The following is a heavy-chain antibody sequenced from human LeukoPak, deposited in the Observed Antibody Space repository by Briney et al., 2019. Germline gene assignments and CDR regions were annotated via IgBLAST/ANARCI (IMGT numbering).Heavy chain of an antibody. D-gene: IGHD4-17*01. J-gene: IGHJ4*02. V-gene: IGHV3-23*01. CDR1: GFTFSSYD. Sequence: GGSLRLSCAASGFTFSSYDMSWVRQAPGKGLEWVSAIRGSGSTYYADSVKGRFTISRDNSKNTLFLQMESLRAEDTAVYYCAKDGVDYGDYCYDYWGQGTLVTVSS. CDR3: AKDGVDYGDYCYDY. CDR2: IRGSGST.